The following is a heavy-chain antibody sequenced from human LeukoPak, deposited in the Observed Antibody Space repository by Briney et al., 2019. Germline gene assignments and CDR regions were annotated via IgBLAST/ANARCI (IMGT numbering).Heavy chain of an antibody. CDR3: AREGGGSSDLFYYYMDV. CDR1: RFTFSRYW. D-gene: IGHD5-12*01. Sequence: PGGSLRLSCVDSRFTFSRYWMSWVRQAPGKGLEWVANIKEDGSEEYYVDSVTGRFTISRDNAKNSLYLQMNSLRAEDTAEYYCAREGGGSSDLFYYYMDVWGKGTTVTISS. CDR2: IKEDGSEE. J-gene: IGHJ6*03. V-gene: IGHV3-7*03.